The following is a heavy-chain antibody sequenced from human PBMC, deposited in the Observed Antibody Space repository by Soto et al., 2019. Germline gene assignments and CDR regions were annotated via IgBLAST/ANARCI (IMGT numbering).Heavy chain of an antibody. CDR1: GFTFSSYA. J-gene: IGHJ6*03. V-gene: IGHV3-23*01. D-gene: IGHD6-19*01. CDR3: AKAVAGIVFYYYYYMDV. Sequence: GSLRLSCAASGFTFSSYAMSWVRQAPGKGLEWVSAISGSGGSTYYADSVKGRFTISRDNSKNTLYLQMNSLRAEDTAVYYCAKAVAGIVFYYYYYMDVWGKGTTVTVSS. CDR2: ISGSGGST.